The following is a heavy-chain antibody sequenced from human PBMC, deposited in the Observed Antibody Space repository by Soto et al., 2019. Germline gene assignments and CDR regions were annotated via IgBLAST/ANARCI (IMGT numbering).Heavy chain of an antibody. Sequence: EVQLVESGGGLVQPGRSLRLSCAASGFTFDDYAMHWVRQAPGKGLEWVSGISWNSGSIGYADSVKGRFTISRDNAKNSLYLQMNSLRADDTALYYCAKDRRYCSGGSCPLGPADYWGQGTLVTVSS. D-gene: IGHD2-15*01. J-gene: IGHJ4*02. CDR2: ISWNSGSI. CDR3: AKDRRYCSGGSCPLGPADY. CDR1: GFTFDDYA. V-gene: IGHV3-9*01.